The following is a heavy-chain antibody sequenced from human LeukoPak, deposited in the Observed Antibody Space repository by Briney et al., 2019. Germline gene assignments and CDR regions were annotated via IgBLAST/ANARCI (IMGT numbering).Heavy chain of an antibody. V-gene: IGHV4-38-2*02. D-gene: IGHD2-8*01. CDR1: GYSISSGYY. Sequence: SETLSLTCTVSGYSISSGYYWGWIRQPPGKGLEWIGSIYHSGSTYYNPSLKSRVTISVDTSKNQFSLKLSSVTAADTAVYYCARDSSGYCTNGVCYSGFNFDYWGQGTLVTVSS. CDR2: IYHSGST. J-gene: IGHJ4*02. CDR3: ARDSSGYCTNGVCYSGFNFDY.